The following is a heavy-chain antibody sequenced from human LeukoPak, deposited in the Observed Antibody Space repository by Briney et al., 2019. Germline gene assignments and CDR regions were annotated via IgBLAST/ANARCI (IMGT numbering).Heavy chain of an antibody. D-gene: IGHD6-19*01. Sequence: ASVNVSCKASGYTFTGYYIHWVRQAPGQGLEWMGWINPNSGGTNYAQKFQGRVTMTRDTSISTAYMELSRLRSDDTAVYYCARGDSVAGTAGGRFDYWGQGTLVTVSS. CDR2: INPNSGGT. CDR3: ARGDSVAGTAGGRFDY. CDR1: GYTFTGYY. J-gene: IGHJ4*02. V-gene: IGHV1-2*02.